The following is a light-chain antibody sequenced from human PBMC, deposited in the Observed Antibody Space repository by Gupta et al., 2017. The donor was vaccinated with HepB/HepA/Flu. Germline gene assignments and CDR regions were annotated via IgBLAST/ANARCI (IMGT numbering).Light chain of an antibody. V-gene: IGLV2-14*03. CDR1: IHDIGTCYS. Sequence: QSALTQPASVSGSPGQSITISCTGCIHDIGTCYSVSWYQQPPGNAPQMMIFNINERPAGVGGRFSSSKAGNTATLTIIEPEEEDEDDYYCCTYGRSGTLVFGNGTKVTVL. CDR2: NIN. CDR3: CTYGRSGTLV. J-gene: IGLJ1*01.